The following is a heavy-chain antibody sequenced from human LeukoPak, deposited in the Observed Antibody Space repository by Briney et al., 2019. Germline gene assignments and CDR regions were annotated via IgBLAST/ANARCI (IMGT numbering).Heavy chain of an antibody. D-gene: IGHD3-16*01. CDR3: AKDLEGGLDY. CDR1: GGTFSSYA. Sequence: ASVKVSCKASGGTFSSYAISWVRQAPGQGLEWMGGIIPIFGTANYAQKFQGRVTITTDESTSTAYMDLSSLRSEDTAVYYCAKDLEGGLDYWGQGTLVTVSS. V-gene: IGHV1-69*05. J-gene: IGHJ4*02. CDR2: IIPIFGTA.